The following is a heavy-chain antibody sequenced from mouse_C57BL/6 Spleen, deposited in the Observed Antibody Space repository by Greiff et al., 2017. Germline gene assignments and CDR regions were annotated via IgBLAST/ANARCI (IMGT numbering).Heavy chain of an antibody. CDR1: GFTFSSYA. CDR3: AIYYDYTSFAY. D-gene: IGHD2-4*01. CDR2: ISDGGSYT. V-gene: IGHV5-4*01. Sequence: EVQLVESGGGLVKPGGSLKLSCAASGFTFSSYAMSWVRQTPEKRLEWVATISDGGSYTYYPDNVKGRFTISRDNAKNKLYLQMSHLKSEDTAMYYCAIYYDYTSFAYWGQGTLVTVSA. J-gene: IGHJ3*01.